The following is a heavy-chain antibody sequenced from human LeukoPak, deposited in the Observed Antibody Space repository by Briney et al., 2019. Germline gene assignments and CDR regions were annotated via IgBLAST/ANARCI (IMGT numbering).Heavy chain of an antibody. D-gene: IGHD1-26*01. CDR2: IYYSGST. V-gene: IGHV4-59*01. Sequence: SETLSLTCTVSGGSISSYYWSWIRQPPGKGLEWIGYIYYSGSTNYNPSLKSRVAMSVDTSKNQFSLKLRSVTAADTAVYYCARDREFSGSYPDALDIWGQGRMVTVSS. CDR3: ARDREFSGSYPDALDI. CDR1: GGSISSYY. J-gene: IGHJ3*02.